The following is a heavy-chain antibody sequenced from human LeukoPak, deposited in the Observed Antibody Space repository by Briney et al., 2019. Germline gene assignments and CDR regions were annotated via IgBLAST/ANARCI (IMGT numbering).Heavy chain of an antibody. CDR1: GFTLSSYE. CDR3: AKALVVAVDASRAFDR. V-gene: IGHV3-23*01. D-gene: IGHD2-15*01. CDR2: IDYDGGSG. J-gene: IGHJ4*02. Sequence: GGSLRLSCTVSGFTLSSYEMSWIRQAPGKGLEWVSSIDYDGGSGHYADSVKGHFTISRDNSKNMLYLQINSLRGEDTAIYYCAKALVVAVDASRAFDRWGQGTLVTVPS.